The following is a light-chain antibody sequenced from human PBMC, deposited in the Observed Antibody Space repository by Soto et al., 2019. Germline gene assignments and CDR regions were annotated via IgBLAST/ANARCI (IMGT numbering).Light chain of an antibody. V-gene: IGKV1-5*03. CDR2: KAT. CDR3: QQYNDFQYT. J-gene: IGKJ2*01. CDR1: QSIGSW. Sequence: DIQMTQSPSTLSASVGDGVTITCWASQSIGSWLAWYQQKPGKAPKLLIYKATNLQSGVPSRFSGSGSGTDFSLTISSLQPVDSATYYCQQYNDFQYTFGQGTKLEI.